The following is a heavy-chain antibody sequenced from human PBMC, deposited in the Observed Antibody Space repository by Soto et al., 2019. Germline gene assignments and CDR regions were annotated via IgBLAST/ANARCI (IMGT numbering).Heavy chain of an antibody. CDR1: GFTVSSNY. Sequence: GGSLRLSCAASGFTVSSNYMSWVRQAPGKGLEWVSVIYSGGSTYYADSVKGRFTIYRDNSKNTVYLQMNSLRAEDTAVYYCASLQEDPHYYYYYYMDVWGKGTTVTVSS. CDR3: ASLQEDPHYYYYYYMDV. J-gene: IGHJ6*03. V-gene: IGHV3-66*01. D-gene: IGHD2-15*01. CDR2: IYSGGST.